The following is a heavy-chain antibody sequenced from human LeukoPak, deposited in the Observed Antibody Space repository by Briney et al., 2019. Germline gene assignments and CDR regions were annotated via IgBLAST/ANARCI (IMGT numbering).Heavy chain of an antibody. CDR2: IKSKTDGGTI. V-gene: IGHV3-15*01. CDR3: TTRSVDH. Sequence: GGSLRLSCAASGFTLSNAWMSWVRQAPGKGLERVGRIKSKTDGGTIDYAAPVKGRFTISRDDSKNTLYLQVNSLKTDDTAVYYCTTRSVDHWGQGTLVTVSS. CDR1: GFTLSNAW. J-gene: IGHJ1*01. D-gene: IGHD3-9*01.